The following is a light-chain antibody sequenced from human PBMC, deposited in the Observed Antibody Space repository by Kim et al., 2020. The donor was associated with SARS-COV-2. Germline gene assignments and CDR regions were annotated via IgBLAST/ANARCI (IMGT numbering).Light chain of an antibody. CDR3: QQRSNWLT. J-gene: IGKJ2*01. Sequence: LSLSPGDRATLSCSASQSVSSYLAWYQQKPGQAPRLLIYDASNRATGIPARFSGSGSGTDFTLTISSLEPEDFAVYYCQQRSNWLTFGQGTKLEI. V-gene: IGKV3-11*01. CDR1: QSVSSY. CDR2: DAS.